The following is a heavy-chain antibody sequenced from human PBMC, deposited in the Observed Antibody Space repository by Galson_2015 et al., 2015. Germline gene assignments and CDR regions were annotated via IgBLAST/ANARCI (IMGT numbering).Heavy chain of an antibody. J-gene: IGHJ4*02. D-gene: IGHD1/OR15-1a*01. V-gene: IGHV6-1*01. CDR2: TYYRSKWSN. Sequence: CAISGDSVSSNSGAWNWIRQSPSRGLEWLGRTYYRSKWSNNYAVSVKSRITINPDTSKNQFSLQLNSVTPEDTAVYYCARGNKELDYWGQGTLVTVSS. CDR3: ARGNKELDY. CDR1: GDSVSSNSGA.